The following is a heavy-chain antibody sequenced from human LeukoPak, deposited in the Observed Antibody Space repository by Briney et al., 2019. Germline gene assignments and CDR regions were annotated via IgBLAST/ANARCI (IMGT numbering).Heavy chain of an antibody. D-gene: IGHD3-3*01. V-gene: IGHV3-23*01. CDR2: ISGSGDST. CDR3: AKDRARRITIFAVVKW. CDR1: GYTFSRYA. J-gene: IGHJ4*02. Sequence: PGGPLRLSCAASGYTFSRYAVSCVRDARGKGRECVSDISGSGDSTYYADSVKGRFTISRDNSKNTLYLQMNSLRAEDTAVYYCAKDRARRITIFAVVKWWGQGTLVTVSS.